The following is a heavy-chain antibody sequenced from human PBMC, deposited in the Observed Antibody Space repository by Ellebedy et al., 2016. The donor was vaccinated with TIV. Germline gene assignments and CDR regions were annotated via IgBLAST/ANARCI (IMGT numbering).Heavy chain of an antibody. D-gene: IGHD3-16*02. Sequence: GGSLRLSCAASGFTFSDYYMSWIRQAPGKGLEWVSYITTTSTYTNYTDSVKGRFTISRDNAKNSLYLQMNSLRDEDTAVYYCARHGYEDVWGSYHHDSWGQGTLVTVSS. CDR3: ARHGYEDVWGSYHHDS. V-gene: IGHV3-11*06. CDR2: ITTTSTYT. CDR1: GFTFSDYY. J-gene: IGHJ4*02.